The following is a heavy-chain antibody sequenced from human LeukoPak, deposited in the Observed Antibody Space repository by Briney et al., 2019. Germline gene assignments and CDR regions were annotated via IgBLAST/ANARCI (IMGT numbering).Heavy chain of an antibody. CDR2: IRDDGGNK. Sequence: GGSLRLSCAASGFTFSSYGMHWVRQAPDKGLEWVTCIRDDGGNKYYADSVKGRFTISRDNSKNTLYLQMNSLRAEDTAVYYCARYNYYDSSGYPFDYWGQGTLVTVSS. CDR3: ARYNYYDSSGYPFDY. D-gene: IGHD3-22*01. J-gene: IGHJ4*02. V-gene: IGHV3-30*02. CDR1: GFTFSSYG.